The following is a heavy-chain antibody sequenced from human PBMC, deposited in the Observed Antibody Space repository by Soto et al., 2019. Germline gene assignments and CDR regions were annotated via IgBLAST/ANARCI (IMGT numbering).Heavy chain of an antibody. D-gene: IGHD6-19*01. V-gene: IGHV3-23*01. CDR2: ISGGGGST. CDR1: GFTFSSYA. CDR3: AKDQRVAGYYFDY. Sequence: PGGSLRLSCAASGFTFSSYAMSWVRQAPGKGLEWVSAISGGGGSTYYADSVKGRFTISRDNSKNTLYLQMNSLRAEDTAVYYCAKDQRVAGYYFDYWGQGTLVTVSS. J-gene: IGHJ4*02.